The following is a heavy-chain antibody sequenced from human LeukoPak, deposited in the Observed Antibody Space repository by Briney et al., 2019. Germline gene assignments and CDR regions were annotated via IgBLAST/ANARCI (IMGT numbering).Heavy chain of an antibody. J-gene: IGHJ4*02. CDR2: ISGSDGNT. CDR1: GFISSSYA. D-gene: IGHD2-2*02. CDR3: AKSRSSSSTSCYNY. Sequence: GGSLRLSCAASGFISSSYAMSWVRQAPGKGLEWVSTISGSDGNTYYADSVKGRFTISRDNSQNTLYLEMNSLRADDTAIYYCAKSRSSSSTSCYNYWGQGTLVTVSS. V-gene: IGHV3-23*01.